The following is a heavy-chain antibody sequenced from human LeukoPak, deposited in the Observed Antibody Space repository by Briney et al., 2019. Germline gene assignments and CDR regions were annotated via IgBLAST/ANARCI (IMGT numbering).Heavy chain of an antibody. CDR3: ARLTLTTGTTDWFDP. D-gene: IGHD4-17*01. Sequence: GGSLRLSCAASGFTFSSYSMNWVRQAPGKGLEWVSYISSSSSTIYYADSVKGRFTISRDNAKNSLYLQMNSLRDEDTAVYYCARLTLTTGTTDWFDPWGQETLVTVSS. CDR2: ISSSSSTI. J-gene: IGHJ5*02. CDR1: GFTFSSYS. V-gene: IGHV3-48*02.